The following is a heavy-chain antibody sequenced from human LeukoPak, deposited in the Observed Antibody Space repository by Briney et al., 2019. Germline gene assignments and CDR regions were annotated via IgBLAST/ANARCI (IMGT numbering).Heavy chain of an antibody. Sequence: SETLSLTCTVSGGSISSYYWSWIRQPPGKGLEWIGYIYYSGSTNYNPPLKSRVTISVDTSKNQFSLKLSSVTAADTAVYYCARGDRRRGYSYGNFDYWGQGTLVTVSS. V-gene: IGHV4-59*01. J-gene: IGHJ4*02. CDR2: IYYSGST. CDR3: ARGDRRRGYSYGNFDY. D-gene: IGHD5-18*01. CDR1: GGSISSYY.